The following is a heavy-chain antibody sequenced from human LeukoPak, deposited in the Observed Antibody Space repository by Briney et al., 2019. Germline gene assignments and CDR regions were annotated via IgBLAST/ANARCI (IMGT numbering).Heavy chain of an antibody. CDR2: TRNKANSYTT. D-gene: IGHD4-23*01. J-gene: IGHJ4*02. CDR1: GFTFSDHY. V-gene: IGHV3-72*01. CDR3: AREAGGNYYFDY. Sequence: GGSLRLSCAASGFTFSDHYMDWVRQAPGKGLEWVGRTRNKANSYTTEYAASVKGRFTISRDDSKNSLYLQMNSLKTEDTAVYYCAREAGGNYYFDYWGQGTLVTVSS.